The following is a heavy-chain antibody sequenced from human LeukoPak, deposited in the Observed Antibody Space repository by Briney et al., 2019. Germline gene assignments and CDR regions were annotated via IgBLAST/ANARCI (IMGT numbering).Heavy chain of an antibody. V-gene: IGHV4-61*02. CDR3: ARHKSQLERRLTYYYLDV. CDR1: GGSISSGGSIGSFY. CDR2: IYSSGNT. D-gene: IGHD1-1*01. Sequence: SETLSLTCTVSGGSISSGGSIGSFYWSWIRQPAGKGLEWIGRIYSSGNTNYNPSLKSRVTMSVDTSKNQFSLRLSSVTAADTAVYYCARHKSQLERRLTYYYLDVWGKGTTITVSS. J-gene: IGHJ6*03.